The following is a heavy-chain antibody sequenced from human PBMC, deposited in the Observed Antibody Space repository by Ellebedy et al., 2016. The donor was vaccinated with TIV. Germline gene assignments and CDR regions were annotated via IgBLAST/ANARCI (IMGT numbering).Heavy chain of an antibody. CDR3: VKEGNGDV. V-gene: IGHV3-30*02. Sequence: GESLKISCAASGFTFSTFGMHWVRQAPGKGLEWVAFVRYDGTTKYHADSVKGRFTISRDNSKNTLFLQMNTLRLEDTAVYYCVKEGNGDVWGQGTTVTVSS. J-gene: IGHJ6*02. CDR2: VRYDGTTK. D-gene: IGHD2-8*01. CDR1: GFTFSTFG.